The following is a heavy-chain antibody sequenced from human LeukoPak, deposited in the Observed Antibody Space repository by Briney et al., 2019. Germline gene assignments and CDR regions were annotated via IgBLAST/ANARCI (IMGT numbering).Heavy chain of an antibody. J-gene: IGHJ6*02. CDR1: GGTFSSYA. D-gene: IGHD2-15*01. V-gene: IGHV1-2*02. CDR2: INPNSGGT. CDR3: ARDYVGVVAATRYYYGMDV. Sequence: ASVKVSCKASGGTFSSYAISWVRQAPGQGLEWVGWINPNSGGTNYAQKFQGRVTMTRDTSISTAYMELSRLRSDDTAVYYCARDYVGVVAATRYYYGMDVWGQGTTVTVSS.